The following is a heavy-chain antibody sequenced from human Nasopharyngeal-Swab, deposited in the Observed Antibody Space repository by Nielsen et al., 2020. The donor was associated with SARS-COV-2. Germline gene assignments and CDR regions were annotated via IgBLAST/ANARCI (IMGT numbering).Heavy chain of an antibody. D-gene: IGHD6-13*01. CDR1: GGSISSSSYY. V-gene: IGHV4-39*07. Sequence: GSLRLSCTVSGGSISSSSYYWGWIRQPPGKGLEWIGSIYYSGSTYYNPSLKSRVTISVDTSKNQFSLQLSSVAAADTAVYYGVGSSWYGDYYYYGMDVWGQGTTVTVSS. CDR2: IYYSGST. J-gene: IGHJ6*02. CDR3: VGSSWYGDYYYYGMDV.